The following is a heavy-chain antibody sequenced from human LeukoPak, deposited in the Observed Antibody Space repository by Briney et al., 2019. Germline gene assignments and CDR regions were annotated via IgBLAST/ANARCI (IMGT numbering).Heavy chain of an antibody. CDR3: ARPSGVWGSYRYYYYYGMDV. J-gene: IGHJ6*02. D-gene: IGHD3-16*02. V-gene: IGHV4-34*01. Sequence: SETLSLTSAVYAGSFSGYYWSCFRQPPGKGLEGMGEINHSGSTNYNPYLTSLVTISVDTSKNQFSLKLSSVTAADTAVYYCARPSGVWGSYRYYYYYGMDVWGQGTTVTVSS. CDR1: AGSFSGYY. CDR2: INHSGST.